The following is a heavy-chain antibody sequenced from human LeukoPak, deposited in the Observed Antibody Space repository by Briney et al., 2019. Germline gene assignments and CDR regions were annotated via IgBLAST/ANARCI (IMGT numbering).Heavy chain of an antibody. J-gene: IGHJ4*02. V-gene: IGHV3-30*02. Sequence: PGGSLRLSCAASGFTFSSYAMNWVRQAPGKGLEWVAFIQSDGRKTWYADSVKGRFSISRDVSKNTLYLQMNNLRAEDTAVYYCANDFWSAPQDYWGQGTLVTVS. D-gene: IGHD3-3*01. CDR1: GFTFSSYA. CDR2: IQSDGRKT. CDR3: ANDFWSAPQDY.